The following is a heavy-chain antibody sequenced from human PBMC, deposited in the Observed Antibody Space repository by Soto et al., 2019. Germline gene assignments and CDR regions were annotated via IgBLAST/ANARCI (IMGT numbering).Heavy chain of an antibody. J-gene: IGHJ4*02. CDR2: IGTAGDT. CDR1: RFTFSNYD. D-gene: IGHD6-13*01. Sequence: GGSLRLSCATSRFTFSNYDMHWFRQATGKGLEWVSGIGTAGDTYYPGSVKGRFTISRENAKNSLYLQMDSLTAEDTAVYYCARGKSLYRSSWSLYSGQGTLVTVFS. V-gene: IGHV3-13*01. CDR3: ARGKSLYRSSWSLY.